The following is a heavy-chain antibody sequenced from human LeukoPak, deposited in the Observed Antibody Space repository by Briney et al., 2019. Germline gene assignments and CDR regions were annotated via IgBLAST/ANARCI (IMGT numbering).Heavy chain of an antibody. Sequence: GGSLRLSCAASGFTFSRFAMSWVRQASGKGLEWVSTICGSSVNTYNADSVKGRFTISRDNSKNTLYLQMNSLRDEDTAIYYCAKGFRSDGTCYSSVDYWGQGTLVTVSS. V-gene: IGHV3-23*01. CDR3: AKGFRSDGTCYSSVDY. CDR2: ICGSSVNT. J-gene: IGHJ4*02. D-gene: IGHD2-15*01. CDR1: GFTFSRFA.